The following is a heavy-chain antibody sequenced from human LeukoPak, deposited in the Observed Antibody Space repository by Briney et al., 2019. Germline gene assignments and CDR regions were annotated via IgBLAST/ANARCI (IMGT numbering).Heavy chain of an antibody. Sequence: GGSLRLSCAASGFTFSSYAMSWVRQAPGKGLEWVSAISGSGGSTYYADSVKGRFTISRDNSKNTLYLQMNSLRAEDTAVYYCAKDGPPRRLQKYYYDSSGYSNWGQGTLVTVSS. V-gene: IGHV3-23*01. CDR1: GFTFSSYA. D-gene: IGHD3-22*01. J-gene: IGHJ4*02. CDR3: AKDGPPRRLQKYYYDSSGYSN. CDR2: ISGSGGST.